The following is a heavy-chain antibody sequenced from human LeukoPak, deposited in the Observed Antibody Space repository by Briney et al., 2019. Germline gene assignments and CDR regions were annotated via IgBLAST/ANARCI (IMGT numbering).Heavy chain of an antibody. CDR1: GFSLSTSGVG. J-gene: IGHJ6*02. V-gene: IGHV2-5*01. D-gene: IGHD2-15*01. CDR3: ARSASVVAAAAATHYYYYGMDV. Sequence: SGPTLVKPTQTLTLTCTFSGFSLSTSGVGVGWIRQPPGKALEWLAFIYWNDNKRYSPSLESRLTISKDTSRNQVVLTMASVDPVDTATYFCARSASVVAAAAATHYYYYGMDVWGQGTTVTVSS. CDR2: IYWNDNK.